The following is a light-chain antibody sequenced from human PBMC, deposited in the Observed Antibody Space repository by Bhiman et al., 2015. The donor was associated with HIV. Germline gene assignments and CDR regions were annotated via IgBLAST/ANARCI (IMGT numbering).Light chain of an antibody. CDR1: NIGSKS. CDR2: YDN. J-gene: IGLJ2*01. V-gene: IGLV3-21*04. CDR3: QVWDGNADHSYVL. Sequence: SYELTQPPSMSVAPGKTARITCGGNNIGSKSVHWYQQRPGQAPVLVIYYDNDRPSGIPERFSGSNSGNTATLTISRVEAGDEADYHCQVWDGNADHSYVLFGGGTKLTVL.